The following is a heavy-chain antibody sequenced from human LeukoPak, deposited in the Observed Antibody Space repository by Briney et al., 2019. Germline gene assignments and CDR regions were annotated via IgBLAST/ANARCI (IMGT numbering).Heavy chain of an antibody. J-gene: IGHJ4*02. D-gene: IGHD3-22*01. CDR2: ISAYDGNT. CDR3: ARARGYRSGDYRY. V-gene: IGHV1-18*01. Sequence: GASVKVSCKTSGYTFTKYGISWVRQAPGQGPEWMGWISAYDGNTIYAQKLQDRLTLTTDTSTDTAHMEPRSLRSDDTAVYFCARARGYRSGDYRYWGQGTLVTVSS. CDR1: GYTFTKYG.